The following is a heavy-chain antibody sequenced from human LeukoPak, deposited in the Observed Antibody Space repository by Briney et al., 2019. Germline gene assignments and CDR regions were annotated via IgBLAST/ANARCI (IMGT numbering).Heavy chain of an antibody. CDR2: IFPGDSDT. CDR3: ARQIFGGGGYAFDI. V-gene: IGHV5-51*01. CDR1: GYKFVSYW. Sequence: GESLKISCQISGYKFVSYWIGWVRQMPGKGLEWMGIIFPGDSDTRYSPSFEGQVTISADRSNNTAYLQWRSLEASDTAIYYCARQIFGGGGYAFDIWGQGTVVTVSS. J-gene: IGHJ3*02. D-gene: IGHD3-16*01.